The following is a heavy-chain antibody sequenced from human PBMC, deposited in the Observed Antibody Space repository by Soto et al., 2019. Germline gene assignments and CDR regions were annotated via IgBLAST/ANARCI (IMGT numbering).Heavy chain of an antibody. CDR1: GGSFSGYY. CDR3: AREKPYSSSWYHDY. V-gene: IGHV4-34*01. Sequence: SETLSLTCAVYGGSFSGYYWSWIRQPPGKGLEWIGEINHSGSTNYNPSLKSRVTISVDTSKNQFSMKLSSVTAADTAVYYCAREKPYSSSWYHDYWGQGTLVTVSS. D-gene: IGHD6-13*01. CDR2: INHSGST. J-gene: IGHJ4*02.